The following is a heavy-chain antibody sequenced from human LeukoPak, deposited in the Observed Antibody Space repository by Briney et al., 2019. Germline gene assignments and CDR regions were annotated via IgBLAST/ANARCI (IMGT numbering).Heavy chain of an antibody. Sequence: SETLSLTCTVSGGSLSSYFWSWIRQPPGKGLEWIADIYYSGSTNYNPSLKSRVTISVDTSKNQCSLKLSSVTAADTAVYYCARQPSSWFTSFDSWGQGTLVTVSS. CDR2: IYYSGST. V-gene: IGHV4-59*01. CDR3: ARQPSSWFTSFDS. J-gene: IGHJ4*02. CDR1: GGSLSSYF. D-gene: IGHD6-13*01.